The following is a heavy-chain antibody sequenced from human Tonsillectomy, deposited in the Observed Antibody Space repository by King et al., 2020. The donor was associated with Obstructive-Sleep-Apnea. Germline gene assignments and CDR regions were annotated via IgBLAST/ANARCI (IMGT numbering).Heavy chain of an antibody. CDR1: GYSISNSVYY. Sequence: LQLQESGPGLVKPSETLSLTCTVSGYSISNSVYYWGWIRQPPGKGLEWIGSLYYSGSSHYNPSLKSRVTMSLDTSKNQFSLKLNSVTAADTAVYYCAGQPFITTPPYWGQGTLVTVSS. D-gene: IGHD3-10*01. CDR2: LYYSGSS. J-gene: IGHJ4*02. CDR3: AGQPFITTPPY. V-gene: IGHV4-39*07.